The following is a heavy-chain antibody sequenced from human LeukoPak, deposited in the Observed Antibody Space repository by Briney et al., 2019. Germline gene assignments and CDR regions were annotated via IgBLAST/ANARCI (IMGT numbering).Heavy chain of an antibody. D-gene: IGHD1-1*01. V-gene: IGHV1-69*04. Sequence: GASVKVSCKASGGTFSSYAISWVRQAPGQGLEWMGRIIPILGIANYAQKFQGRVTITADKSTSTAYMELSSLRSEDTAVYYCATADNLKWVPEYYFDYWGQGTLVTVSS. CDR2: IIPILGIA. CDR3: ATADNLKWVPEYYFDY. J-gene: IGHJ4*02. CDR1: GGTFSSYA.